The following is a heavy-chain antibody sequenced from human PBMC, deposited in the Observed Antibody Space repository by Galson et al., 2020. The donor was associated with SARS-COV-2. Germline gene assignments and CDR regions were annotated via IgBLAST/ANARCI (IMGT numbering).Heavy chain of an antibody. CDR1: GGSINIHTYY. CDR3: TRAYVGLRDCMDV. Sequence: SETLSLTCTVSGGSINIHTYYWSWIRQPAGKGLEWIGRIYSSGSTNYNPSLKSRVTISVHTSKNQFSLKLSSVTAADSAVYYCTRAYVGLRDCMDVWGQGTTVTVSS. J-gene: IGHJ6*02. D-gene: IGHD4-17*01. CDR2: IYSSGST. V-gene: IGHV4-61*02.